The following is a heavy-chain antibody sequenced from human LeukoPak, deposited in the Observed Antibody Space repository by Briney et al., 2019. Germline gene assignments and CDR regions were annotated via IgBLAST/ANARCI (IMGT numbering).Heavy chain of an antibody. CDR2: IGGGDGSI. D-gene: IGHD6-19*01. V-gene: IGHV3-23*01. CDR1: GFTFSNFA. Sequence: GSLRLSCAAPGFTFSNFAVNWVRQAPGKGLERVSVIGGGDGSIYYADSVKCRFTISRDNSKNTLYLQMTSLRAEDAAIHYCAKGMGLAHYYFYGMDVWGQGTTVTVSS. CDR3: AKGMGLAHYYFYGMDV. J-gene: IGHJ6*02.